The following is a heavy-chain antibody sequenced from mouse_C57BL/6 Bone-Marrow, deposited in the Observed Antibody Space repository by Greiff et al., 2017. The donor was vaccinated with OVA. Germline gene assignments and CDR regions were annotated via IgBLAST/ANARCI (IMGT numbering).Heavy chain of an antibody. CDR3: ARYRTAQATGYAMDY. CDR2: IRNKANGYTT. Sequence: EVQGVESGGGLVQPGGSLSLSCAASGFTFTDYYMSWVRQPPGKALEWLGFIRNKANGYTTEYSASVKGRFTISRDNSQSILYLQMNALRAEDSATYYCARYRTAQATGYAMDYWGQGTSVTVSS. V-gene: IGHV7-3*01. CDR1: GFTFTDYY. J-gene: IGHJ4*01. D-gene: IGHD3-2*02.